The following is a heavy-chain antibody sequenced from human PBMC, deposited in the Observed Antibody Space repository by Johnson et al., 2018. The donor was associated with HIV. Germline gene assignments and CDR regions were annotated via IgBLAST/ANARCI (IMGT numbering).Heavy chain of an antibody. CDR1: GFTFSSYW. J-gene: IGHJ3*02. V-gene: IGHV3-7*01. D-gene: IGHD3-9*01. CDR3: ARDPGPDYDILTGPLYGAFDI. CDR2: IKQDGSEK. Sequence: VQLVESGGGLVQPGGSLRLSCAASGFTFSSYWMSWVRQAPGKGLEWVANIKQDGSEKYYVDSVKGRFTISRDNAKNSLYLQMNSRRAEDTAVYYCARDPGPDYDILTGPLYGAFDIWGQGTMVTVSS.